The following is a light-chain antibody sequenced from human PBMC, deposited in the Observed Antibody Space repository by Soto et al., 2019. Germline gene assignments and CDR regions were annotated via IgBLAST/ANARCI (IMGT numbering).Light chain of an antibody. J-gene: IGLJ1*01. CDR2: EGS. Sequence: QFGLAQPASVSVSPGQSITISCPGTTSDVGSSNLVSWYQQYPGKAPKLKIYEGSRRPSGVSGRFSGSKSGNTASLTISGLQAEDEADYYCCSFASSSTFYVFGTGTKVTVL. V-gene: IGLV2-23*01. CDR1: TSDVGSSNL. CDR3: CSFASSSTFYV.